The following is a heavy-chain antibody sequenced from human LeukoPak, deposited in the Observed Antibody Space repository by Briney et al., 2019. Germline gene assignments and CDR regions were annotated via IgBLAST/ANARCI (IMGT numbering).Heavy chain of an antibody. V-gene: IGHV3-30-3*01. CDR2: ISYDGSNK. J-gene: IGHJ4*02. Sequence: GGSLRLSCAASGFTFSSYAMHWVRQAPGKGLEWVAVISYDGSNKYYADSVKGRFTISRDNSKNTLYLQMNSLRAEDTAVYYCAKDDWESYYSDYWGQGTLVTVSS. CDR1: GFTFSSYA. D-gene: IGHD3-16*01. CDR3: AKDDWESYYSDY.